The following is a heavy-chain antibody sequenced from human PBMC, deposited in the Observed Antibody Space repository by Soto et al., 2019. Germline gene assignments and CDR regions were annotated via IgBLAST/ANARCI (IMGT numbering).Heavy chain of an antibody. D-gene: IGHD6-13*01. J-gene: IGHJ6*02. Sequence: GASVKVSCKASGGTFSSYAISWVRQAPGQGLEWMGGIIPIFGTANYAQKFQGRVTITADESTSTAYMELSSMRSEDTAVYYCARGLSQQLVRLGGYYYGMDVWGQGTTVTVSS. CDR3: ARGLSQQLVRLGGYYYGMDV. CDR2: IIPIFGTA. V-gene: IGHV1-69*13. CDR1: GGTFSSYA.